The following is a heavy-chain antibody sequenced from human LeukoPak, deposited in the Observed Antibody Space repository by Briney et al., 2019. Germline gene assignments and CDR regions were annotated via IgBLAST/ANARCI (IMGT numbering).Heavy chain of an antibody. CDR3: ATDPPSSGYYTGFDY. CDR2: FDPEDGET. Sequence: ASEKVSCKDRGYTLTELSMHWVPQAPGKGREWMGDFDPEDGETIYAQKFQGRVTMTEDTSTDTAYMELSSLRSEDTAVYYCATDPPSSGYYTGFDYWGQGTLVTVSS. CDR1: GYTLTELS. D-gene: IGHD3-22*01. J-gene: IGHJ4*02. V-gene: IGHV1-24*01.